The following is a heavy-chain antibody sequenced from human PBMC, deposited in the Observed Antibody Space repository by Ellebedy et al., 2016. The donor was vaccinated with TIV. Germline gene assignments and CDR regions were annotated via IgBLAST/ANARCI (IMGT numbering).Heavy chain of an antibody. CDR2: IYYDGST. J-gene: IGHJ4*02. D-gene: IGHD6-19*01. CDR3: ARRSSYWSALDF. V-gene: IGHV4-39*01. Sequence: ESLKISCTVSGGSISITSYYWGWIRQPPGKGLEWIGSIYYDGSTYYNPSLKSRVTISKDTSKNQFSLKLTSVTAADTAVYYCARRSSYWSALDFWGQGTLATVSS. CDR1: GGSISITSYY.